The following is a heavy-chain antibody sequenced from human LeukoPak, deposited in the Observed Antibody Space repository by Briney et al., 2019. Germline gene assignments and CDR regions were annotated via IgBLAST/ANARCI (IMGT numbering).Heavy chain of an antibody. V-gene: IGHV4-39*01. CDR2: IYYSGST. J-gene: IGHJ4*02. CDR1: GGSISSSSYY. CDR3: ASHNWNYLIEGDY. D-gene: IGHD1-7*01. Sequence: PSETLSLTCTVSGGSISSSSYYWGWIRQPPGKGLEWIGSIYYSGSTYYNPSLKSRVTISVDTSKNQFSLELSSVTAADTAVYYCASHNWNYLIEGDYWGQGTLVTVSS.